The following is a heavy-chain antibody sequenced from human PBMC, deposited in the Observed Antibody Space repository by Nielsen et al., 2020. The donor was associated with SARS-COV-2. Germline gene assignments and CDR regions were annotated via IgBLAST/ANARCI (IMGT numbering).Heavy chain of an antibody. CDR1: GFTFRSSW. CDR3: AREMGGSSRHLDY. D-gene: IGHD6-13*01. Sequence: GESLKLSCAASGFTFRSSWMHWVRQAPGKGLVWVSRLDSDESITNYVDSVKGRFTISRDNAKNTLYLQMNSLRAEDTAVYYCAREMGGSSRHLDYWGQGTLVTVSS. J-gene: IGHJ4*02. V-gene: IGHV3-74*01. CDR2: LDSDESIT.